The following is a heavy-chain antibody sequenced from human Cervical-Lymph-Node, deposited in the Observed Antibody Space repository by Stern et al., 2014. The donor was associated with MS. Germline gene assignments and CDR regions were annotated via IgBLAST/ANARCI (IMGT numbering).Heavy chain of an antibody. V-gene: IGHV5-51*01. CDR3: ARQRYFDY. J-gene: IGHJ4*02. CDR2: IFPGGSDI. CDR1: GYTFTSYW. Sequence: VQLVQSGPEVKRPGESLKISCQASGYTFTSYWIGWVRQMPGKGLEWIAIIFPGGSDIRYSPSFQGQVTIPADKSSSTAYLQWNNLKASDTAIYYCARQRYFDYWGQGTLVTVSS.